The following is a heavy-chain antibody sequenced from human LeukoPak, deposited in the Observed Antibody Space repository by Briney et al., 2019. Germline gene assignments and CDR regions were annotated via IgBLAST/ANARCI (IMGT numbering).Heavy chain of an antibody. J-gene: IGHJ5*02. CDR3: ARGPYYDYVWGSYRYSWFDP. CDR2: INTNTGNP. CDR1: GYTFTSYA. V-gene: IGHV7-4-1*02. Sequence: ASVKVSCKASGYTFTSYAMNWVRQAPGQGLEWMGWINTNTGNPTYAQGFTGRFVFSLDTSVSTAYLQISSLKAEDTAVYYCARGPYYDYVWGSYRYSWFDPWGQGTLVTVSP. D-gene: IGHD3-16*02.